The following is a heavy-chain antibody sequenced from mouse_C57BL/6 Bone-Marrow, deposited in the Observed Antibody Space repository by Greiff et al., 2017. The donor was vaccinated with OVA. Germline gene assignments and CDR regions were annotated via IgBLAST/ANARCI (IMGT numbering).Heavy chain of an antibody. J-gene: IGHJ1*03. CDR3: ARRYYYGSSSFDV. V-gene: IGHV1-54*01. Sequence: QVQLQQSGAELVRPGTSVKVSCKASGYAFTNYLIEWVKQRPGQGLEWIGVINPGSGGTNYNEKFKGKATLTADKSSSPAYMPLSSLTSEDSAVDFCARRYYYGSSSFDVWGTGTTVTVSS. D-gene: IGHD1-1*01. CDR1: GYAFTNYL. CDR2: INPGSGGT.